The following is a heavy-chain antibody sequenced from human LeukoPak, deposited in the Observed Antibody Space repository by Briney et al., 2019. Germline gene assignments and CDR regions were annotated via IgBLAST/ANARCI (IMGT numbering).Heavy chain of an antibody. CDR2: ISHDGSVQ. CDR3: AKEQTPYSSSSDDY. Sequence: GGSLRLSCAASGFIFSNYGMHWVRQAPGEGLEWVAVISHDGSVQKYGDSVKGRFTISRDNSKNTIHLQMNSLRVEDTALYYCAKEQTPYSSSSDDYWGQGTLVTVSS. D-gene: IGHD6-6*01. V-gene: IGHV3-30*18. J-gene: IGHJ4*02. CDR1: GFIFSNYG.